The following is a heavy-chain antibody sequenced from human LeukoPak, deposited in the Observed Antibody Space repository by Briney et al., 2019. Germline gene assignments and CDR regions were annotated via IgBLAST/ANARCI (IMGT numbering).Heavy chain of an antibody. CDR2: IYHSGST. J-gene: IGHJ4*02. CDR3: ARVVSLRGFDY. V-gene: IGHV4-38-2*02. CDR1: GYSISSGYY. Sequence: SETLSLTCTVSGYSISSGYYWGWIRQPPGKGLEWIGSIYHSGSTYYNPSLKSRVTISVDTSKNQFSLRLSSVTAADTAVYYCARVVSLRGFDYWGQGTLVTVSS. D-gene: IGHD4-17*01.